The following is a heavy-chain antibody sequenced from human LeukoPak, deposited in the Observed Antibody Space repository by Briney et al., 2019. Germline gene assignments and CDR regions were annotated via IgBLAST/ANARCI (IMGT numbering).Heavy chain of an antibody. CDR2: IYYSGST. V-gene: IGHV4-39*01. CDR3: ARSYCGGDCYSTLTGWFDP. J-gene: IGHJ5*02. Sequence: SETLSLTCTVSGGSISSSSYYWGWIRQPPGKGLEWIGSIYYSGSTYYNPSLKSRVTISVDTSKNQFSLKLSSVTAADTAVYYCARSYCGGDCYSTLTGWFDPWGQGTLVTVSS. CDR1: GGSISSSSYY. D-gene: IGHD2-21*01.